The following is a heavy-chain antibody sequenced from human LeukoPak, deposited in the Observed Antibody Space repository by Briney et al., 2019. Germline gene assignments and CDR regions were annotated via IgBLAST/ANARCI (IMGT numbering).Heavy chain of an antibody. CDR2: ISGSGGST. V-gene: IGHV3-23*01. CDR3: AKSDCGSDGCKLLNY. J-gene: IGHJ4*02. D-gene: IGHD2-21*01. Sequence: GGSLRLSCAASGFAFSSYAMSWVRQAPGKGLEWVSTISGSGGSTYYADSVKGRFTVSRDNSKSMLSLQMNSLRVEDTAIYYCAKSDCGSDGCKLLNYWGQGTLVTVSS. CDR1: GFAFSSYA.